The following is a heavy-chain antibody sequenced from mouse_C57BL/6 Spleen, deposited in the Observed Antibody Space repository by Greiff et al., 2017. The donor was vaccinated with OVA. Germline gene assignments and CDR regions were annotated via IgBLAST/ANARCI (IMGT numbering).Heavy chain of an antibody. CDR2: IDPSDSYT. D-gene: IGHD1-1*01. CDR1: GYTFTSYW. CDR3: ARSYYGSSYGGTWFAY. V-gene: IGHV1-50*01. J-gene: IGHJ3*01. Sequence: QVQLQQPGAELVKPGASVKLSCKASGYTFTSYWMQWVKQRPGQGLEWIGEIDPSDSYTNYNQKFKGKATLTVDTSSSTAYMQLSSLTSEDSAVYYGARSYYGSSYGGTWFAYWGQGTLVTVSA.